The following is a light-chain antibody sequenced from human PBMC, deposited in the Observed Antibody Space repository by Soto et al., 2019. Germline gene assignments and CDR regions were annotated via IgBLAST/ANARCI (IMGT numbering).Light chain of an antibody. V-gene: IGKV1-5*03. CDR2: KAS. J-gene: IGKJ4*01. CDR1: QSISSW. Sequence: DIQMTQSPSTLSASVGDRVTITCRASQSISSWLAWYQQKPGKAPNFLIYKASSLASGVPSRFSGSGSGTEFTLTISSLQPDDFATYYCQQYKSYPVTFGGWTKVEIK. CDR3: QQYKSYPVT.